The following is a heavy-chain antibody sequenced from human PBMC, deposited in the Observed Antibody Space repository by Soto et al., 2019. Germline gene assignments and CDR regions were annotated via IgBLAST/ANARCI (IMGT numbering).Heavy chain of an antibody. CDR3: ARDYTGSYF. D-gene: IGHD1-26*01. J-gene: IGHJ4*02. CDR1: GVTVSGST. CDR2: TRSKTYSYAT. Sequence: GGSLRLSCATSGVTVSGSTIHWVRQASGKGLEWVGRTRSKTYSYATAYAASVKGRFTISRDDSQSTAYLQMNSLKTEDTAVYYCARDYTGSYFWGQGTLVTVSS. V-gene: IGHV3-73*01.